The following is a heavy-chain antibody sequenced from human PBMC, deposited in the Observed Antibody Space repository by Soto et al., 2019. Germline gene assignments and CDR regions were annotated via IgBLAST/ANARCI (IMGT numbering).Heavy chain of an antibody. CDR3: ARRRTDHDAFDM. Sequence: PGESLKISCXGSGYSFSSYWISWVRQVPGKGVEWVGRIEPSASYTIHSPSFQGHVTISGDKSISTAYLQWSRLKASDTAMYYCARRRTDHDAFDMWGQGTMVTVSS. CDR2: IEPSASYT. V-gene: IGHV5-10-1*01. CDR1: GYSFSSYW. J-gene: IGHJ3*02. D-gene: IGHD1-1*01.